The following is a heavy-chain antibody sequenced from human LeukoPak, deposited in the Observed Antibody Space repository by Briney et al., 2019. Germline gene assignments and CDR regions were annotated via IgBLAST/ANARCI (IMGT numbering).Heavy chain of an antibody. CDR1: GFTFSSYA. CDR2: ISGIGGST. CDR3: AKDYYDSSGYHNTFDY. Sequence: GGSLRLSCAASGFTFSSYAMSWVRQAPGKGLEWVSAISGIGGSTYYADSVKGRFTISRDNSKNTLYLQMNSLRAEDTAVYYCAKDYYDSSGYHNTFDYWGQGTLVTVSS. J-gene: IGHJ4*02. D-gene: IGHD3-22*01. V-gene: IGHV3-23*01.